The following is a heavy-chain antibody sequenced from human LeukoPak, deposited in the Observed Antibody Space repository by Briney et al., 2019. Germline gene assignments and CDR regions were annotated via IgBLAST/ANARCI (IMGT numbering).Heavy chain of an antibody. V-gene: IGHV4-4*07. D-gene: IGHD5-24*01. CDR3: TRGQDGYDDY. Sequence: SETLSLTCTVSGGSISGYYWNWIRQPAGKGQEWIGRIYVSESTNYNPSLKSRVTMSVDTSKNQFSLKMSSVTAADTAVYYCTRGQDGYDDYWGQGTLVTVSS. CDR2: IYVSEST. J-gene: IGHJ4*02. CDR1: GGSISGYY.